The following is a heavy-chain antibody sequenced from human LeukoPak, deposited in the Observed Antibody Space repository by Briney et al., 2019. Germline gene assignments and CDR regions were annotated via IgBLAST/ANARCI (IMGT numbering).Heavy chain of an antibody. J-gene: IGHJ4*02. Sequence: PSETLSLTCTVSGGSISSSSYYWGWLRQPPGKGLEWIGSIYYSGSTYYNPSLKSRVTISVDTSKNQFSPKLSSVTAADTAVYYCASQDYGDYLDYWGQGTLVTVSS. CDR3: ASQDYGDYLDY. D-gene: IGHD4-17*01. V-gene: IGHV4-39*01. CDR1: GGSISSSSYY. CDR2: IYYSGST.